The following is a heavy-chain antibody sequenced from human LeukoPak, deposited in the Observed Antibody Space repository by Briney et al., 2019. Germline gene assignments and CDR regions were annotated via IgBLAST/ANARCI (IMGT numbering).Heavy chain of an antibody. CDR1: GFTFSSYW. J-gene: IGHJ6*02. D-gene: IGHD2-8*01. CDR2: INHNGNVN. CDR3: ARGCGLDV. Sequence: GGSLRLSCAASGFTFSSYWMNWARQAPGKGLEWVASINHNGNVNYYVDSVKGRFTISRDNAKNSLYLQVSNLRAEDTAVYFCARGCGLDVWGQGATVTVSS. V-gene: IGHV3-7*03.